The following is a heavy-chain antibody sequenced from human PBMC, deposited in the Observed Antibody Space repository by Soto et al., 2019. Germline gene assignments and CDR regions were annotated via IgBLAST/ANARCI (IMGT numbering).Heavy chain of an antibody. CDR2: INPNGGST. J-gene: IGHJ3*02. CDR1: GYSFTSQY. V-gene: IGHV1-46*03. CDR3: AREQWLRPGGGGTEPLDI. Sequence: QVQLVQSGAEVKKPGASVKISCEASGYSFTSQYVHWVRQAPGQGLEWMGIINPNGGSTTYAQKLRGRVTTNRDTSTRTVSRGVSSLPSGDTAVYYWAREQWLRPGGGGTEPLDIWGQGTMVTVAS. D-gene: IGHD5-12*01.